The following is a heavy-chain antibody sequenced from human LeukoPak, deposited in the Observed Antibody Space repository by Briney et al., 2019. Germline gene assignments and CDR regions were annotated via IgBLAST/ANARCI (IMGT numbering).Heavy chain of an antibody. J-gene: IGHJ3*02. D-gene: IGHD4-17*01. CDR3: ARDTLVYGDSPDAFDI. Sequence: GGSLRLSCAASGFTFSSYAMSWVRQAPAKGLEGVAFIRYDGSNKYYADSVKGRFTISRDNSKNTLYLQMNSLRAEDTAVYYCARDTLVYGDSPDAFDIWGQGTMVTVSS. CDR2: IRYDGSNK. CDR1: GFTFSSYA. V-gene: IGHV3-30*02.